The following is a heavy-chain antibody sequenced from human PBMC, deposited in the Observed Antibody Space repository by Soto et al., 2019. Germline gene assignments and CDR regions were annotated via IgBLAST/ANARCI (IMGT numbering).Heavy chain of an antibody. V-gene: IGHV1-69*12. J-gene: IGHJ2*01. D-gene: IGHD5-12*01. Sequence: QVQLVQSGAEVKKPGSSVKVSCKASGGTFSYHIIWVRQAPAQGVEGMGGIIPIFGRVNYAQKFQGRVTITADESTSTAYMELSSLRSEDTAVYYCARGNHRWLQLWYFDLWGRGTLVTVSS. CDR2: IIPIFGRV. CDR1: GGTFSYH. CDR3: ARGNHRWLQLWYFDL.